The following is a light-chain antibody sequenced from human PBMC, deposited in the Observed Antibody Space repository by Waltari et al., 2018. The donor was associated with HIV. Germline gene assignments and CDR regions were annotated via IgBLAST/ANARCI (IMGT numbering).Light chain of an antibody. V-gene: IGLV2-14*03. J-gene: IGLJ1*01. CDR1: ASDLGRYNY. CDR3: ASYTVNSTGV. CDR2: DVN. Sequence: QSALSQPASVSASLGQSVAISCSRSASDLGRYNYVSWYQQHPDKTPRLILFDVNNRPSGISDRFSGSKSGTTASLTISTVETDDEADYYCASYTVNSTGVFGSGTKLTVL.